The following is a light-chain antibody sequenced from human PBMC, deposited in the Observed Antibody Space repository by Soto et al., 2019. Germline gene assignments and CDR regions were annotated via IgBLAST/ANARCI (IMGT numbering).Light chain of an antibody. CDR3: LQTFASPWT. J-gene: IGKJ1*01. CDR2: SAS. V-gene: IGKV1-39*01. CDR1: QTVNKD. Sequence: IELTQSPSYLSASVGDRVTIPCRSSQTVNKDLHWYQQKPGTAPRLLISSASSLQTGVPSRFRGSGIGADFTLTINTLQPDDFATYFCLQTFASPWTFGQGTKVEV.